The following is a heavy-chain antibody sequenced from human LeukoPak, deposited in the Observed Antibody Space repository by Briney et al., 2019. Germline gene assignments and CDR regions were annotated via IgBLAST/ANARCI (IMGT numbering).Heavy chain of an antibody. CDR1: GVTFDDYA. V-gene: IGHV3-9*01. D-gene: IGHD1-26*01. J-gene: IGHJ4*02. CDR2: ISWNSGSI. CDR3: AKSSGSYWGPFDY. Sequence: GGSLRLSCAASGVTFDDYAMHWVRQAPGKGLEWVSGISWNSGSIGYADSVKGRFTISKDNAKNSLYLQMNSLRAEDTALYYCAKSSGSYWGPFDYWGQGTLVTVSS.